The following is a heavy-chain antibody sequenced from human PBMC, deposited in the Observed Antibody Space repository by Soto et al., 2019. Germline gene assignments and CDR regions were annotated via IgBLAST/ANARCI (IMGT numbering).Heavy chain of an antibody. CDR1: GYTFTSYG. Sequence: ASVKVSCKASGYTFTSYGISWVRQAPGQGLEWMGWISAYNGNTNYAQKLQGRVTMTTDTSTSTAYMELRSLSSVTAADTAVYYCAREGVTRNYYYYGMDVWGQGTTVTVSS. CDR2: ISAYNGNT. J-gene: IGHJ6*02. CDR3: AREGVTRNYYYYGMDV. V-gene: IGHV1-18*01. D-gene: IGHD2-21*02.